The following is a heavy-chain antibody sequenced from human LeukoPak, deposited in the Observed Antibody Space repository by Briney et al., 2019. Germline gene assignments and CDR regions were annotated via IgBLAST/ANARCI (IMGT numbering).Heavy chain of an antibody. CDR3: ARTANYYYYYLDV. CDR2: IYYSGST. Sequence: PSETLSLTCTVSGGSISGSSYYWGWIRQPPGKGLEWIGSIYYSGSTYYNPSLKSRVTISVDTSKNQFSPKLSSVTAADTAVYYCARTANYYYYYLDVWGKGTTVTISS. J-gene: IGHJ6*03. CDR1: GGSISGSSYY. V-gene: IGHV4-39*01.